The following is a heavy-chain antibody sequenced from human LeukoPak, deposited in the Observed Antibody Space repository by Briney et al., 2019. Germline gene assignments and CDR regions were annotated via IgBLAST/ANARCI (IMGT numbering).Heavy chain of an antibody. D-gene: IGHD3-22*01. V-gene: IGHV1-58*02. CDR1: GFTFTSSA. CDR2: IVVGSGNT. J-gene: IGHJ4*02. Sequence: SVKVSCKASGFTFTSSAMQWVRQARGQRLEWIGWIVVGSGNTNYAQKFQERVTITRDMSTSTAYMELSSLRSEDTAVYYCARGPYDSSGYRFDYWGQGTLVTVSS. CDR3: ARGPYDSSGYRFDY.